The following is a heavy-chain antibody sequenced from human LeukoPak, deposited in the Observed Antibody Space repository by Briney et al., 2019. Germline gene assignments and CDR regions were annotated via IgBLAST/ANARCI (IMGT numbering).Heavy chain of an antibody. Sequence: SETLSCTGTGSGGSISSYYWSWIRQRPGKGLEWIGYIYYSGSTNYNPSLKSLVTISVDTSKNQFSLKLSSVTAADTAVYYCARLRGTATNKHAYYYYMDVWGKGTTVTVSS. V-gene: IGHV4-59*01. D-gene: IGHD5-18*01. CDR2: IYYSGST. CDR3: ARLRGTATNKHAYYYYMDV. CDR1: GGSISSYY. J-gene: IGHJ6*03.